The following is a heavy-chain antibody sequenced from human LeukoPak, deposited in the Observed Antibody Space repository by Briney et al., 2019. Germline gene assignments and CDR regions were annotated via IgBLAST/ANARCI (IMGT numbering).Heavy chain of an antibody. V-gene: IGHV4-34*01. Sequence: SETLSLTCAVYGGSFSGCYWSWIRQPPAKGLEWIGEINHSGSTNYNPSLKSRITLSVDTSKNQFSLKLSSVTAADTAVYYCARALSRYSSGWYNYWGQGTLVTVSS. CDR1: GGSFSGCY. CDR2: INHSGST. D-gene: IGHD6-19*01. J-gene: IGHJ4*02. CDR3: ARALSRYSSGWYNY.